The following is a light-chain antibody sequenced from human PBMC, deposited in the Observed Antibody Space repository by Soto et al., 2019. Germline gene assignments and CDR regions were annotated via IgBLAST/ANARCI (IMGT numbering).Light chain of an antibody. CDR1: QSVSGDY. V-gene: IGKV3-20*01. Sequence: VLTQSPGTLSLSAGHRATLSCRASQSVSGDYIAWYQQKSGQAPRLLIYGASNRATDIPDRFSGSGSGIDFALTISRLEPEDFAVYYCQQYNNWPLTFGQGTRLEIK. J-gene: IGKJ5*01. CDR3: QQYNNWPLT. CDR2: GAS.